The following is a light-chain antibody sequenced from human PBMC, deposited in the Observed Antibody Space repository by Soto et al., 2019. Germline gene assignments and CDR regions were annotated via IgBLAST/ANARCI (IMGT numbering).Light chain of an antibody. CDR2: SAS. J-gene: IGKJ1*01. CDR1: QSIAGY. CDR3: QQSYSTPAWT. Sequence: DIQMTQSPSSLSASVGDRVTINCRASQSIAGYLSWYQQRPGKAPKFLIYSASSLQRGVPSRFSGSGSGTDFTLTISSLQPEDFATYYCQQSYSTPAWTFGQGTKGDIK. V-gene: IGKV1-39*01.